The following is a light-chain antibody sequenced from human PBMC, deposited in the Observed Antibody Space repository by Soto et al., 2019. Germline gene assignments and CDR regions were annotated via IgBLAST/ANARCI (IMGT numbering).Light chain of an antibody. CDR1: HSVSSSY. J-gene: IGKJ4*02. CDR2: GAS. CDR3: RQYDSWLLT. Sequence: EVVLTQSPGTLSLSPGERATLSCRASHSVSSSYLAWYQQKPGQAPRLLIYGASSRATGIPDRFSGSGSGTDFTLTISRLEPEDFAVYSCRQYDSWLLTFGGGTKVDI. V-gene: IGKV3-20*01.